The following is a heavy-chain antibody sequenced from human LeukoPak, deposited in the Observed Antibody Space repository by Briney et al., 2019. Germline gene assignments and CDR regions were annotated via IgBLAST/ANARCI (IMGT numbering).Heavy chain of an antibody. CDR2: ISGSGGST. J-gene: IGHJ6*03. CDR3: AKDGETAMTFYYYYMDV. D-gene: IGHD5-18*01. Sequence: GGTLRLSCAASGFTFSSYAMSWVRQAPGKGLEWVSAISGSGGSTYYADSVKGRFTISRDNSKNTLYLQMNSLRAEDTAVYYCAKDGETAMTFYYYYMDVWGKGTTATVSS. V-gene: IGHV3-23*01. CDR1: GFTFSSYA.